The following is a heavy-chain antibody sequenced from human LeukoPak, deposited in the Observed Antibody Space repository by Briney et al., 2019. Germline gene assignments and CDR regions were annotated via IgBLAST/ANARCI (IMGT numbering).Heavy chain of an antibody. J-gene: IGHJ5*02. V-gene: IGHV3-66*02. D-gene: IGHD2-15*01. CDR1: GFTVSSNY. CDR2: IYSGVST. CDR3: ARGVYCSGGSCFKAPGWFDP. Sequence: GGSLRLSCAASGFTVSSNYMSWVRQAPGKGLEWFSVIYSGVSTYYADSVKGRFTVSRDNSKNTLYLQMNSLRDEDTAVYYCARGVYCSGGSCFKAPGWFDPWGQGTLVSVSS.